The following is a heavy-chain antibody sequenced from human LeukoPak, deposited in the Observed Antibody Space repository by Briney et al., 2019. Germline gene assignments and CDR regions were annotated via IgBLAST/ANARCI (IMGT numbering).Heavy chain of an antibody. CDR2: ISYDGSNK. Sequence: PGGSLRLSCAASGFTFSSYAMHWVRQAPGKGLGWVAVISYDGSNKYYADSVKGRFTISRDNAKNSLYLQMNSLRAEDTAVYYCARGGTTGTTSPDYWGQGTLVTVSS. J-gene: IGHJ4*02. V-gene: IGHV3-30*04. CDR3: ARGGTTGTTSPDY. CDR1: GFTFSSYA. D-gene: IGHD1-1*01.